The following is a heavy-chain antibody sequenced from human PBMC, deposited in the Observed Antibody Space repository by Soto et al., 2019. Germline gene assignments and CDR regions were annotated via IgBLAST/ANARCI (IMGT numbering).Heavy chain of an antibody. V-gene: IGHV4-39*01. D-gene: IGHD3-9*01. CDR2: IYYSGST. CDR3: ARHLRYDILTGYPNRYYFDY. CDR1: GGSISSSSYY. J-gene: IGHJ4*02. Sequence: SETLSLTCTVSGGSISSSSYYWGWIRQPPGKGLEWIGSIYYSGSTYYNPSLKSRVTISVDTSKNQFSLKLSSVTAAETAVYYCARHLRYDILTGYPNRYYFDYWGQGTLVTVSS.